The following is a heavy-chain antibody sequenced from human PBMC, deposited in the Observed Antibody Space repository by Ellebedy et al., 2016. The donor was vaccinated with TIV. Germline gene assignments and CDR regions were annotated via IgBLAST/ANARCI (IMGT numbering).Heavy chain of an antibody. D-gene: IGHD4-17*01. CDR2: IYQDGGVQ. CDR3: ARRGSYGDYAVQINSWFDR. V-gene: IGHV3-7*01. CDR1: GFSFRSYW. Sequence: GESLKISCAASGFSFRSYWMSWVRQAPGKVLEWVANIYQDGGVQYYVDSVKGRFTISRGNANKSLFLQMNSLRGEDTAAYYCARRGSYGDYAVQINSWFDRWGRGTLVTVSS. J-gene: IGHJ5*02.